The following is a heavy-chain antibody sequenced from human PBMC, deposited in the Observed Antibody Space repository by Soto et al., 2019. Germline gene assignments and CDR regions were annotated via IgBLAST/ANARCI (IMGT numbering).Heavy chain of an antibody. D-gene: IGHD6-13*01. CDR2: INPLPTSGST. J-gene: IGHJ4*02. Sequence: QVQLVQSGAEVKKPGASVKVSCKASGYIFTNYYIHWVRQAPGQGLEWMAIINPLPTSGSTNYAQKFPGRVIETRASSTSTVYLELSSLKSYDTAVYYCARDLAAAAYWGQGTLVTVSP. V-gene: IGHV1-46*01. CDR1: GYIFTNYY. CDR3: ARDLAAAAY.